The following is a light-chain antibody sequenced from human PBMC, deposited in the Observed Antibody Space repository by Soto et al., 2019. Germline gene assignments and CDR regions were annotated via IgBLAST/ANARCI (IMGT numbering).Light chain of an antibody. CDR2: GNS. J-gene: IGLJ2*01. Sequence: QSVLTQPPSVSGAPGQRVTISCTGSGSNIGAGYDVHWYQQLPGTAPKLLIYGNSNRPSGVPDRFSGSKSGTSASLAITGLQAEDEADYYCQSYDSSLSGSVVFGGGTKLIVL. CDR3: QSYDSSLSGSVV. CDR1: GSNIGAGYD. V-gene: IGLV1-40*01.